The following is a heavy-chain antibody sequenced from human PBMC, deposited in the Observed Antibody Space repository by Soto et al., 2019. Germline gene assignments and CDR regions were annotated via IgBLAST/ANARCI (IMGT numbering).Heavy chain of an antibody. J-gene: IGHJ3*02. CDR2: IYWDDDE. D-gene: IGHD2-15*01. V-gene: IGHV2-5*02. Sequence: SGPTLVNPTQTLTLTCTFSGFSLTTSAVGVGWIRQPPGKALEWLALIYWDDDEHYSPSLKSRLTITKDTSKNQVVLTMTNMDPVDTATYYCVHRPKHCSGGGCYSAFDIWGQGKMVTVSS. CDR3: VHRPKHCSGGGCYSAFDI. CDR1: GFSLTTSAVG.